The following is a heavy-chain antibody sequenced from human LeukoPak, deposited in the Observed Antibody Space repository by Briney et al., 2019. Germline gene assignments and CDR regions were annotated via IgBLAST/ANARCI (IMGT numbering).Heavy chain of an antibody. CDR2: INHSGST. CDR1: GGSFSGYY. CDR3: ARRRRVYDFWSGYYTEPNWFDP. J-gene: IGHJ5*02. D-gene: IGHD3-3*01. V-gene: IGHV4-34*01. Sequence: PSETLSLTCAVYGGSFSGYYWSWIRQPPGKGLEWIGEINHSGSTNYNPSLKSRVTISVDTSKNQFSLKLSSVTAADTAVYHCARRRRVYDFWSGYYTEPNWFDPWGQGTLVTVSS.